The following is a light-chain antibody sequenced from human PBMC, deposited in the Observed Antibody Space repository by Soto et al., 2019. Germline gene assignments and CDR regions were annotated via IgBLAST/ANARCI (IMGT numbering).Light chain of an antibody. CDR3: SSYTSSSTPDV. Sequence: QSVLTQPASVSGSPGQSITISCTGTSSNVGSYKLVSWYQQHPGKAPKLMIFEVNKRPSGVSNRFSGSKSGNTASLTISGLQAEDEADYYCSSYTSSSTPDVFGTGTKVTVL. J-gene: IGLJ1*01. CDR1: SSNVGSYKL. V-gene: IGLV2-14*02. CDR2: EVN.